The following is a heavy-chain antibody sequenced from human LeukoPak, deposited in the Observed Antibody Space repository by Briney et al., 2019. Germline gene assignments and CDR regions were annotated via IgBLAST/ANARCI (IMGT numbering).Heavy chain of an antibody. CDR2: IRYDGNSK. CDR1: GLTFSSYA. Sequence: QPGGSLRLSCAASGLTFSSYAMHWVRQAPGKGLEWVAFIRYDGNSKYYADSVKGQFTISRDNSKNTLYLQMNSLRAEDTAVYYCAKGLQSNYFDYWGQGTLVTVSS. D-gene: IGHD4-11*01. CDR3: AKGLQSNYFDY. V-gene: IGHV3-30*02. J-gene: IGHJ4*02.